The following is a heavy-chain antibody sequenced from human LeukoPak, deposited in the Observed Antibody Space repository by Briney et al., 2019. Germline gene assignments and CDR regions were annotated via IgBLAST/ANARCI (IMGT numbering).Heavy chain of an antibody. D-gene: IGHD3-22*01. CDR1: GYTFTSYG. CDR3: AQQYYYDSSGYPYNWFDP. V-gene: IGHV1-18*01. J-gene: IGHJ5*02. Sequence: GASVKVSCKASGYTFTSYGISWVRQAPGQGLEWMGWISAYNGNTNYAQKLQGRVTMTTDTSTSTAYMELRSLRSDDTAVYYCAQQYYYDSSGYPYNWFDPWGQGTLVTVSS. CDR2: ISAYNGNT.